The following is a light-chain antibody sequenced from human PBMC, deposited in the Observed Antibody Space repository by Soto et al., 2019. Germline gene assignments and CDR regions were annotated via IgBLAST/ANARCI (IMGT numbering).Light chain of an antibody. J-gene: IGKJ4*01. CDR3: QQLNNYPST. CDR1: QGISSY. CDR2: AAS. Sequence: AVRRTQLRSSLSASTRDRVTISCRASQGISSYLAGYQKKPGKAPKLLIYAASTLQSGVPSRFSGSGSGTDFTLTISSLQPEDFATHYCQQLNNYPSTFGGGTKVDIK. V-gene: IGKV1-8*01.